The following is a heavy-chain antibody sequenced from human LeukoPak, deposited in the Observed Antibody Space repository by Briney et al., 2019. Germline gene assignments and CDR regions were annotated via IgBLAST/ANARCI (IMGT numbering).Heavy chain of an antibody. D-gene: IGHD3-10*01. Sequence: GRSLRLSCAASGFTFDDYAMHWVRHAPGKGLEWVSGISWNSGSIGYADSVKGRFTISRDNAKNSLNLQMNSLRAEDTAVYYCARGQYGSGKDIWGQGTMVTVSS. J-gene: IGHJ3*02. CDR1: GFTFDDYA. CDR2: ISWNSGSI. CDR3: ARGQYGSGKDI. V-gene: IGHV3-9*01.